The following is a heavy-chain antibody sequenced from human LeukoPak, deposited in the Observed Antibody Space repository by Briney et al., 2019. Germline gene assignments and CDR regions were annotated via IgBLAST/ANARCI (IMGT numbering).Heavy chain of an antibody. V-gene: IGHV4-30-2*01. Sequence: SETLSLTCTVSGGSISSGGYYWSWIRQPPGKGLEWIGYIYHSGSTYYNPSLKSRVTISVDRSKNQFSLKLSSVTAADAAVYYCARDPSPVENAFDIWGQGTMVTVSS. CDR3: ARDPSPVENAFDI. J-gene: IGHJ3*02. CDR2: IYHSGST. CDR1: GGSISSGGYY.